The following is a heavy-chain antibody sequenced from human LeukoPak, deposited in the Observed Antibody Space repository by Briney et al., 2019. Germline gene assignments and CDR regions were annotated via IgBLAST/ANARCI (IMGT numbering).Heavy chain of an antibody. CDR3: ARVAAGTTGEGPLDY. D-gene: IGHD1-1*01. CDR2: INPNSGGT. CDR1: GYTFTGYY. Sequence: ASVKVSCKASGYTFTGYYMHWVRQAPGQGLEWMGWINPNSGGTNYAQKFQGRVTMTRDTSISTAYMELSRLRSDDTAVYYCARVAAGTTGEGPLDYWGQGTLVTVSS. J-gene: IGHJ4*02. V-gene: IGHV1-2*02.